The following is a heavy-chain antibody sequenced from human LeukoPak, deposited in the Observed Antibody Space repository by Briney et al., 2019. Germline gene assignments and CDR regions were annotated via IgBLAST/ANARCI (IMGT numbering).Heavy chain of an antibody. CDR1: GGSISSYY. CDR3: ARVSRST. CDR2: INHSGST. J-gene: IGHJ5*02. V-gene: IGHV4-34*01. Sequence: SETLSLTCSVSGGSISSYYWSWIRQPPGKGLEWIGEINHSGSTNYNPSLKSRVTISVDTSKNQFSLKLSSVTAADTAVYYCARVSRSTWGQGTLVTVSS. D-gene: IGHD3-10*01.